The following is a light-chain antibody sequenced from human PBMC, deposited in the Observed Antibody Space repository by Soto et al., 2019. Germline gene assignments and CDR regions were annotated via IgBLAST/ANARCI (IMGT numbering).Light chain of an antibody. CDR2: DAS. CDR3: QQYHNWPLT. CDR1: QSVSGH. V-gene: IGKV3-15*01. J-gene: IGKJ4*01. Sequence: EIVLTQSPATLSLSPGERATLSCRASQSVSGHLDWYQQKPGQAPRLLIYDASTRATGIPARFSGSGSGAEFTLTISSLQSEDFAVYYCQQYHNWPLTFGGGTKVDI.